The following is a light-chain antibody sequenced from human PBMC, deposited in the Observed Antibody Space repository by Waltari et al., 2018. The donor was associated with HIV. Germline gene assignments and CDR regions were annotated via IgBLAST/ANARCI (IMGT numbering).Light chain of an antibody. CDR1: TSNIGSNS. CDR2: END. V-gene: IGLV1-51*02. Sequence: QSVLTQPPSVSEAPGQKVTISCSGSTSNIGSNSVSWYQQLPGTAPKLLIYENDKRPSGISDRFSGFKSGSAATLGITGLQTGDEADYYCGTWDRSLSGGVFGGGTKLTVL. J-gene: IGLJ2*01. CDR3: GTWDRSLSGGV.